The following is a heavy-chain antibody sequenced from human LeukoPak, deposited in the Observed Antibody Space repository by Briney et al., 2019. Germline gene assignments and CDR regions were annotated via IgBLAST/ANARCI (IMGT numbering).Heavy chain of an antibody. Sequence: KYGESLKISCKGSGYSFTSYWIGWVRQMPGKGLEWMGIIYPGDSDTRYSPSFQGQVTISADKSISTAYLQWSSLKASDSATYYCVRLSISNSWYFHHWGQGALVTVSS. CDR3: VRLSISNSWYFHH. D-gene: IGHD6-13*01. CDR1: GYSFTSYW. J-gene: IGHJ1*01. CDR2: IYPGDSDT. V-gene: IGHV5-51*01.